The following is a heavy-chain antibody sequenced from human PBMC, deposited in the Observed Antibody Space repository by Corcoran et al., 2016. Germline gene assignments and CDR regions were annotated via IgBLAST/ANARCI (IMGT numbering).Heavy chain of an antibody. CDR1: GGSFSGYY. CDR3: ARGPRNRSGDAFDI. Sequence: QVQLQQWGAGLLKPSETLSLTCAVYGGSFSGYYWSWIRQPPGKGLEWIGEINHSGSNNYNPSLKSRVTISVDTSKNQISLKLSSVTAADTAVYYCARGPRNRSGDAFDIWGQGTMVTVSS. V-gene: IGHV4-34*01. J-gene: IGHJ3*02. D-gene: IGHD3-10*01. CDR2: INHSGSN.